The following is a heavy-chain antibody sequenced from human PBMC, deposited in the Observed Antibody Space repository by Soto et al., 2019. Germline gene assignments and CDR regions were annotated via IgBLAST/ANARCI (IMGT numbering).Heavy chain of an antibody. D-gene: IGHD2-15*01. Sequence: XVXVSCKASGGTFSSYTISWVRQAPGQGLEWMRRIIPILGIANYAQKFQGRVTITADKSTSTAYMELSSLRSEDTAVYYCAREAVVAATWLDPWGQGTLVTVSS. CDR1: GGTFSSYT. V-gene: IGHV1-69*04. J-gene: IGHJ5*02. CDR2: IIPILGIA. CDR3: AREAVVAATWLDP.